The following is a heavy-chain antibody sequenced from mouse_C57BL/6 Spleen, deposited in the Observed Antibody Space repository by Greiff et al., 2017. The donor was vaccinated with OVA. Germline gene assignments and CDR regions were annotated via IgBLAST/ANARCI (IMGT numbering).Heavy chain of an antibody. CDR3: ARDGSSYFDV. V-gene: IGHV1-7*01. D-gene: IGHD1-1*01. J-gene: IGHJ1*03. CDR2: INPSSGYP. CDR1: GYTFTSYW. Sequence: QVQLQQSGAELAKPGASVKLSCKASGYTFTSYWMHWVKQRPGQGLEWIGNINPSSGYPKYKQKCKDKATLTADKSSITAYMQLSSLTYEDSAVYYCARDGSSYFDVWGTGTTVTVSS.